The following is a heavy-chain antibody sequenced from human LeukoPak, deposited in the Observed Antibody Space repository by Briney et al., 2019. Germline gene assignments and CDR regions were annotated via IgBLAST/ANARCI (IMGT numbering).Heavy chain of an antibody. CDR2: LYYSGST. V-gene: IGHV4-30-4*08. D-gene: IGHD3-3*01. Sequence: SETLSLTCTVSGGSISSGDYYWSWIRQPPGKGLEWIGYLYYSGSTYYNPSLKSRVTISVDTSKNQFSLKLSSVTAADTAVYYCARGQPYYDFWSGKGGFDYWGQGTLVTVSS. CDR3: ARGQPYYDFWSGKGGFDY. J-gene: IGHJ4*02. CDR1: GGSISSGDYY.